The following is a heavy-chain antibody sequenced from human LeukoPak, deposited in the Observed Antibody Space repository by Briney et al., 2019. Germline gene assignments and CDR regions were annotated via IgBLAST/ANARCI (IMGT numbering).Heavy chain of an antibody. Sequence: VASVKVSCKASGYTFTGYYMHWVRQAPGQGLEWMGWINPNSGGTNYAQKFQGRVTMTRDTSISTAYMELSRLRSDDTAVYYCARDHIAGDYVSYFDYWGQGTLVTVSS. D-gene: IGHD4-17*01. J-gene: IGHJ4*02. V-gene: IGHV1-2*02. CDR1: GYTFTGYY. CDR2: INPNSGGT. CDR3: ARDHIAGDYVSYFDY.